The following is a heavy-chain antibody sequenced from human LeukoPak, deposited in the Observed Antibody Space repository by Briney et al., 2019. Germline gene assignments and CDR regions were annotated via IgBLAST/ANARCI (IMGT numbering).Heavy chain of an antibody. CDR2: IYHGSA. V-gene: IGHV4-61*01. CDR1: DDSVSSSRYY. CDR3: AREGGRQWLVSGALDS. J-gene: IGHJ5*01. Sequence: WETLSLTCTVSDDSVSSSRYYWTWIRQPPGKGLEWIGYIYHGSATNNPSLESRVTLSMDTSKNQYSLKLTSVTAADTAVYYCAREGGRQWLVSGALDSWGQGTLVTVSS. D-gene: IGHD6-19*01.